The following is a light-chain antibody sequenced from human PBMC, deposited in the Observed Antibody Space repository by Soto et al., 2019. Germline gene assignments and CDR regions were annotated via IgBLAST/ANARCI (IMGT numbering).Light chain of an antibody. CDR3: QQYYSFPLT. CDR2: DVS. V-gene: IGKV1-5*01. J-gene: IGKJ4*01. Sequence: DIQMTQSPSTVSAYVGDSVTITCRASQSITTWLAWYQQRPGKAPKLLIYDVSSLQSGVPSRFSGSGSGTEFTLTISCLQSEDFATYYCQQYYSFPLTFGGGTKVEIK. CDR1: QSITTW.